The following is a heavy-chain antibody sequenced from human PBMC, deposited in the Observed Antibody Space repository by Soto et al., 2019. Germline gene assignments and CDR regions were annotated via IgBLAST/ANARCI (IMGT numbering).Heavy chain of an antibody. V-gene: IGHV4-31*03. J-gene: IGHJ4*02. CDR2: IYYSGST. D-gene: IGHD6-13*01. Sequence: SETLSLTCTVSGGSISSGDYHWSWIRQVPKKGLEWIGYIYYSGSTYYNPSLKSRVAMSVDTSKNQFSLKLSSVTAADTAIYYCAREGRLATAGRFDYWGQGTLVTVSS. CDR3: AREGRLATAGRFDY. CDR1: GGSISSGDYH.